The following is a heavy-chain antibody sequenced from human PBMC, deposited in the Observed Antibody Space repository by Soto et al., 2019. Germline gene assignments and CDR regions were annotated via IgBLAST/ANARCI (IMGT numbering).Heavy chain of an antibody. J-gene: IGHJ4*02. CDR2: IYYSGST. V-gene: IGHV4-39*01. CDR3: AVRGVDLFDY. Sequence: SETLSLTCTVSGGSISSSSYYWGWIRQPPGKGLEWIGSIYYSGSTYYNPSLKSRVTISVDTSKNQFSLKLSSVTAADTAVYYCAVRGVDLFDYWGQGTLVTVSS. D-gene: IGHD3-10*01. CDR1: GGSISSSSYY.